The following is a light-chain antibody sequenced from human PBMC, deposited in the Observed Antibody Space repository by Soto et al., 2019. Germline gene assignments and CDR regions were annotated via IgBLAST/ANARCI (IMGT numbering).Light chain of an antibody. V-gene: IGKV3-20*01. Sequence: PGERATLSCRASESVSDNYLAWYQQKSGQAPRLLVYGASSRATGIPDRFSGSGSGTDFTLTISSLQPDDFATYYCLQYNTYRAFGQGTKVDIK. CDR3: LQYNTYRA. CDR1: ESVSDNY. CDR2: GAS. J-gene: IGKJ1*01.